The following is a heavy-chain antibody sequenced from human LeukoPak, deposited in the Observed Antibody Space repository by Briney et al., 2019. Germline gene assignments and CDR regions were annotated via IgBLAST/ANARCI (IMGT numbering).Heavy chain of an antibody. CDR2: INSDGIST. Sequence: GGSLRLSCAASGFTFSSYWMHWVRQAPGKGLVWVSHINSDGISTGYVDSVKGRFIISRDNAKNTLYLQMNSLRAEDTAVYYCAREVAGIQLFDYWGQGTLVTVSS. J-gene: IGHJ4*02. CDR3: AREVAGIQLFDY. D-gene: IGHD5-18*01. V-gene: IGHV3-74*01. CDR1: GFTFSSYW.